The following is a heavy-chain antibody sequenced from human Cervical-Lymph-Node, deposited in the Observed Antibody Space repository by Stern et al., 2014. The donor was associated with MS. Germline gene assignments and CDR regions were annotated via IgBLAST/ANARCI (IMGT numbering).Heavy chain of an antibody. D-gene: IGHD3-16*01. CDR3: AIDFGGEADY. V-gene: IGHV3-74*01. J-gene: IGHJ4*02. CDR2: INRDASTI. CDR1: GFTFSSFW. Sequence: VQLVQSGGGLVQPGGSLRLSCATSGFTFSSFWMHWVRQAPGKGLEWVSRINRDASTIDHAASVKGRFTISRDNAKNTLYLQMNSLRVEDTAVYYCAIDFGGEADYWGQGILVTVSS.